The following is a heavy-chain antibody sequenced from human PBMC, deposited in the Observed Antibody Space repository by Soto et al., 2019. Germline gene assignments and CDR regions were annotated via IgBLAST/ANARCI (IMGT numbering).Heavy chain of an antibody. CDR2: IWYDGSNK. D-gene: IGHD3-16*01. CDR3: ARALRKLGRPAYYFDY. Sequence: GGSLRLSCAASGFTFSSYGMHWVRQAPGKGLEWVAVIWYDGSNKYYADSVKGRFTISRDNSKNTLYLQMNSLRAEDTAVYYCARALRKLGRPAYYFDYWGQGTLVTVA. V-gene: IGHV3-33*01. CDR1: GFTFSSYG. J-gene: IGHJ4*02.